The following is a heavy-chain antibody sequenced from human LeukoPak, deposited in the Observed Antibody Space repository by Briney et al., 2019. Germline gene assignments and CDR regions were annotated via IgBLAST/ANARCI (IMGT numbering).Heavy chain of an antibody. V-gene: IGHV3-23*01. J-gene: IGHJ6*03. CDR2: ITDTGGST. CDR1: GFIFSTNA. CDR3: AKDTTTTPYYYHYIDV. D-gene: IGHD5-12*01. Sequence: GGSLRLSCAASGFIFSTNAMSWVRQAPGKGLEWVSAITDTGGSTSYADFVKGRFTISRDNSKNTLFLQVSSLRAEDTAVYHCAKDTTTTPYYYHYIDVWGRGTTVTVSS.